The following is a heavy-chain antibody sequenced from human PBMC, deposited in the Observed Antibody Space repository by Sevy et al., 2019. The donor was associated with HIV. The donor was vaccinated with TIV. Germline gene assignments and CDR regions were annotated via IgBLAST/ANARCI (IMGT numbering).Heavy chain of an antibody. J-gene: IGHJ4*02. CDR3: ARRGCSGGSCDY. D-gene: IGHD2-15*01. V-gene: IGHV4-39*01. CDR2: IYYSGST. CDR1: GGSISSSSYY. Sequence: TLSLTCTVSGGSISSSSYYWGWIRQPPGKGLEWIGSIYYSGSTYYNPSLKSRVTISVDTSKNQFSLKLSSVTAADTAVYYCARRGCSGGSCDYWGQGTLVTVSS.